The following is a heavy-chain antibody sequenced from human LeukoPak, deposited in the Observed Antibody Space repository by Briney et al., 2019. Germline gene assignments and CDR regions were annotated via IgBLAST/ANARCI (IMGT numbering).Heavy chain of an antibody. CDR3: AKLSGSGRSYPYNH. CDR2: ISGSGDTT. J-gene: IGHJ5*02. V-gene: IGHV3-23*01. CDR1: GFTFSSYA. D-gene: IGHD3-10*01. Sequence: PGGSLRLSCAASGFTFSSYAMSWVRQAPGKGLEWVSFISGSGDTTYYADSVKGRFTISRDTSKNTQYLQMNSLRVEDSAVYYCAKLSGSGRSYPYNHWGQGTLVTVSS.